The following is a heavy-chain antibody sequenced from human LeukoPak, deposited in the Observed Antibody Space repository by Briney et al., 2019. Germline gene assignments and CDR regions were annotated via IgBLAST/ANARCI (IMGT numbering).Heavy chain of an antibody. CDR2: VYYSGST. CDR3: AREGLAARRGGFDI. CDR1: GGSITSSSYY. J-gene: IGHJ3*02. D-gene: IGHD6-6*01. V-gene: IGHV4-39*07. Sequence: SETLSLTCTVSGGSITSSSYYWGWIRQPPGKGLEWIGSVYYSGSTYYNPSLKSRVTMSVDTSRNQFSLKLNSVTATDTAVYYCAREGLAARRGGFDIWGQGTVVTVSS.